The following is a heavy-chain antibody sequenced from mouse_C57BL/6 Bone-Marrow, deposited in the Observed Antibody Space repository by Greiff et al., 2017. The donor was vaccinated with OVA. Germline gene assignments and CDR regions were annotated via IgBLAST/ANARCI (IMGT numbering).Heavy chain of an antibody. CDR2: INPYNGGT. V-gene: IGHV1-19*01. CDR3: ASLLRSSY. D-gene: IGHD2-10*01. Sequence: VQLKESGPVLVKPGASVKMSCKASGYTFTDYYMNWVKQSHGKSLEWIGVINPYNGGTSYNQKFKGKATLTVDKSSSTAYMELNSLTSEDSAVYYCASLLRSSYWGQGTLVTVSA. J-gene: IGHJ3*01. CDR1: GYTFTDYY.